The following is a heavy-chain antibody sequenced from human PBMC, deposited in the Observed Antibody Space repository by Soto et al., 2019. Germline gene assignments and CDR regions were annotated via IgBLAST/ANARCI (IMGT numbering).Heavy chain of an antibody. CDR3: ARDKGSKAWYYFFDF. CDR1: GYTFTTYG. CDR2: ISAYNGKT. D-gene: IGHD1-26*01. J-gene: IGHJ4*02. V-gene: IGHV1-18*01. Sequence: ASVKVSCKASGYTFTTYGIAWVRQAPGQGLEWLGWISAYNGKTNYAQKFQGRVTMTTETSTNTAYMEVRSLRSDDTAGYYCARDKGSKAWYYFFDFWGQGTLVTVS.